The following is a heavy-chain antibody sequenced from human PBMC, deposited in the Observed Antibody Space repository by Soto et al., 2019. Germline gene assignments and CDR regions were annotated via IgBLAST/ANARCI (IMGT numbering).Heavy chain of an antibody. V-gene: IGHV3-7*01. D-gene: IGHD2-21*02. J-gene: IGHJ4*02. CDR3: ARAGYCGPGCYYYFDY. CDR1: GFTFGSYW. Sequence: EVQLVESGGGLVQPGGSLRLSCAVSGFTFGSYWMNWVRLIPGKGLEWVAYIKPDGSATYYVDSVKGRFTISRDNANNSLYLQMNSLRVEDTSVYYCARAGYCGPGCYYYFDYWGQGNLVTVSS. CDR2: IKPDGSAT.